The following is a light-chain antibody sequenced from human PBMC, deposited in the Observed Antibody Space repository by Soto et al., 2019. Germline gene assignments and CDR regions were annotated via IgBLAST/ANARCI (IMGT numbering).Light chain of an antibody. CDR2: DAS. Sequence: DIQMTQSPSTLSASVGDRVTIACRASQSITTWLAWYQQKPGKAPKLLIYDASSLQSGVPSRFSGSGSGTEFTLTISSLQPDDLATYYCQQYDSHSSSTFGQGTKLESK. CDR3: QQYDSHSSST. J-gene: IGKJ2*01. CDR1: QSITTW. V-gene: IGKV1-5*01.